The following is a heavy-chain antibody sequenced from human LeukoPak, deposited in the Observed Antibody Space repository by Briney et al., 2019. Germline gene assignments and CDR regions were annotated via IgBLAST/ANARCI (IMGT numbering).Heavy chain of an antibody. J-gene: IGHJ4*02. V-gene: IGHV4-30-4*01. D-gene: IGHD3-3*01. CDR3: ASNDFWSGFDY. CDR1: GRSISSGDYY. Sequence: PSETLSLTCTVSGRSISSGDYYWRWSRQPPGKGLEWNEYIYYSGSTYYNPSLKSRVTISVDTSKNQFSLKLSSVTAADTAVYYCASNDFWSGFDYWGQGTLVTVSS. CDR2: IYYSGST.